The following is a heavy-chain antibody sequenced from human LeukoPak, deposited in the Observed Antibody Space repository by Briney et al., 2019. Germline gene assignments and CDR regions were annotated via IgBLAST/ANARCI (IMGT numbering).Heavy chain of an antibody. J-gene: IGHJ4*02. CDR1: GFTFSSYA. Sequence: GRSLRLSCAASGFTFSSYAMHWVRQAPCKGLEWVAVISYDGSNKYYADSVKGRFTISRDNSKNTLYLQMNSLRAEDTAVYYCARDKPYFDYWGQGTLVTVSS. CDR3: ARDKPYFDY. CDR2: ISYDGSNK. V-gene: IGHV3-30-3*01.